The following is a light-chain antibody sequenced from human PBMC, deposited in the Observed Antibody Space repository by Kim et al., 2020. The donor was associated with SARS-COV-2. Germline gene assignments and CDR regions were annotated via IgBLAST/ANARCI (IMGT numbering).Light chain of an antibody. CDR2: DVS. V-gene: IGLV2-14*01. CDR1: SGDVGGYNY. J-gene: IGLJ3*02. CDR3: SSYTSSSTWV. Sequence: QSALTQPASVSGSPGQSITISCTGTSGDVGGYNYVSWYQQHPGKAPKLMIYDVSKRPSGVSNRFSGSKSGDTASLTISGLQAEDEAYYYCSSYTSSSTWVFGGGTQLTVL.